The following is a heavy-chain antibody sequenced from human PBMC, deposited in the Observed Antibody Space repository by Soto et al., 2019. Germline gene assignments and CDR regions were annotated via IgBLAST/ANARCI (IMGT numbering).Heavy chain of an antibody. D-gene: IGHD3-9*01. Sequence: EVHLLGSGGDLVKPGGSQRLSCEVSGFTFNNFAMSWVRQSPGKGLEWVSTISSDGDLRHYAESVKGRSTISRDNSKSSLFLQMNSLRAEDTALYFCAKVRQRFLDILTGATNFDSWGQGTLVTVYS. CDR3: AKVRQRFLDILTGATNFDS. CDR1: GFTFNNFA. V-gene: IGHV3-23*01. J-gene: IGHJ4*02. CDR2: ISSDGDLR.